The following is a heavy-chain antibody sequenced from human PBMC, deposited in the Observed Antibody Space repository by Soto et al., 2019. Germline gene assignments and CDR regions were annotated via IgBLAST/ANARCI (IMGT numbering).Heavy chain of an antibody. J-gene: IGHJ4*02. Sequence: GESLKISCKGSGYSFTSYWIGWVRQMPGKGLEWMGIIYPGDSDTRYSPSFQGQITISADKSISTAYLQWSSLKASDTAMYYCARVRSIAARPFDYWGQGTLVTVSS. CDR1: GYSFTSYW. V-gene: IGHV5-51*01. CDR3: ARVRSIAARPFDY. CDR2: IYPGDSDT. D-gene: IGHD6-6*01.